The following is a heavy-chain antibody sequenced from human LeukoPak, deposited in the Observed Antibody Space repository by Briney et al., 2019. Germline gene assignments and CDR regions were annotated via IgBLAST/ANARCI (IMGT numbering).Heavy chain of an antibody. CDR2: INPNSGGT. CDR3: ARDRLRVLRFLEWARMDV. V-gene: IGHV1-2*02. D-gene: IGHD3-3*01. J-gene: IGHJ6*02. Sequence: ASVEVSCKASGYTFTGYYMHWVRQAPGQGLEWMGWINPNSGGTNYAQKFRGRVTMTRDTSISTAYMELSRLRSDDTAVYYCARDRLRVLRFLEWARMDVWGQGTTVTVSS. CDR1: GYTFTGYY.